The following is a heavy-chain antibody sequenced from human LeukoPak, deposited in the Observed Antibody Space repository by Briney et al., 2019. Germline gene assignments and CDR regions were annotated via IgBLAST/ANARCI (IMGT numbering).Heavy chain of an antibody. Sequence: GGSLRLSCAASGFTFSNYAMSWVRQAPGKGLEWVSSISGSSSYIYYADSVKGRFTISRDNSKNTLYLQMNSLRAEDTAVYYCARVVEVRGVMGYYFDYWGQGTLVTVSS. CDR3: ARVVEVRGVMGYYFDY. V-gene: IGHV3-23*01. D-gene: IGHD3-10*01. CDR2: ISGSSSYI. CDR1: GFTFSNYA. J-gene: IGHJ4*02.